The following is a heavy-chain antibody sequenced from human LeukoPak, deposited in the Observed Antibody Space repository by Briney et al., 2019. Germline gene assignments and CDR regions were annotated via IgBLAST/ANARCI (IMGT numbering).Heavy chain of an antibody. CDR1: GGSFSGYY. D-gene: IGHD6-19*01. CDR2: INHSGST. V-gene: IGHV4-34*01. CDR3: ARAKYSSGRKFDY. Sequence: SETLSLTCAVYGGSFSGYYWSWIRQPPGKGLEWIGEINHSGSTNYNPSLKSRVTISVDTSKNQFSLKLSSVTAADTAVYYCARAKYSSGRKFDYWGQGTLVTVSS. J-gene: IGHJ4*02.